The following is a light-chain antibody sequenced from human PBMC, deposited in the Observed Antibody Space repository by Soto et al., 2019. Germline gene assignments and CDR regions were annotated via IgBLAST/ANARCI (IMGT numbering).Light chain of an antibody. V-gene: IGLV2-14*01. CDR1: SSDIGPYNY. Sequence: QSVLTQPASVSGSPGQSITISCIGTSSDIGPYNYVSWYQQHPDKAPKLILYEVTNRPSGASDRFSGSKSGNAASLTISGLQADDEADYYCCSLTTSHTYVFGSGTKGTVL. CDR2: EVT. J-gene: IGLJ1*01. CDR3: CSLTTSHTYV.